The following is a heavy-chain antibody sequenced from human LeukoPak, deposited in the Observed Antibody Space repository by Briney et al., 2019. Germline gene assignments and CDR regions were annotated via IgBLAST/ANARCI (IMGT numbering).Heavy chain of an antibody. J-gene: IGHJ3*02. CDR1: GFTVSTYG. Sequence: GGSLRLSCTASGFTVSTYGMSWVRQPLGKGPEWVSSIPSAGKKFYADSVKGRSTISRDNSKNTVYLQINSLRVEDTAVEYCAKSRAGIYGASHIGGQGTTVTVS. CDR3: AKSRAGIYGASHI. D-gene: IGHD3-10*01. V-gene: IGHV3-53*01. CDR2: IPSAGKK.